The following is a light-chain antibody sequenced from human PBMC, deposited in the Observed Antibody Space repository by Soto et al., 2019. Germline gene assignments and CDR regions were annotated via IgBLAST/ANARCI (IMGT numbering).Light chain of an antibody. CDR3: QQYNNWPRT. Sequence: ETVMTQSPATLSVSPGERATLSCRASQSISSDVAWYQQNPGQAPRLLIYGASTSAPGIPGRFSGSGSGREFTRTISSLQSEDVAVYYCQQYNNWPRTFGQGTKLEIK. V-gene: IGKV3-15*01. J-gene: IGKJ2*01. CDR2: GAS. CDR1: QSISSD.